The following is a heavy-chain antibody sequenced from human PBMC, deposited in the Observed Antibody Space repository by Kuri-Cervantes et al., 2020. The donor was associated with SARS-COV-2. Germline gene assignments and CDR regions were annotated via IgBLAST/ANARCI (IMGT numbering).Heavy chain of an antibody. CDR3: ARGGYSSGWYAVD. D-gene: IGHD6-19*01. Sequence: ETLSLTCTVSGGSISSYYWSWIRQPPGKGLEWIGYIYYSGSTNYNPSLKSRVTISVDTSKNQFSLKLSSVTAADTAVYYCARGGYSSGWYAVDWGQGTLVTVSS. V-gene: IGHV4-59*01. J-gene: IGHJ4*02. CDR2: IYYSGST. CDR1: GGSISSYY.